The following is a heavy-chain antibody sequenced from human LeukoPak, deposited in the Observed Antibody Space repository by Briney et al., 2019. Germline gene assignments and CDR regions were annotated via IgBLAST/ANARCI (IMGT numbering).Heavy chain of an antibody. CDR1: GGSISSYY. J-gene: IGHJ4*02. Sequence: SETLSFTCTVSGGSISSYYWSWIRQPPGKGLEWIGYIYYSGSTNYNPSLKSRVTISVDTSKNQFSLKLSSVTAADTAVYYCARSPAAGTFIFDYWGQGTLVTVSS. V-gene: IGHV4-59*08. D-gene: IGHD6-13*01. CDR2: IYYSGST. CDR3: ARSPAAGTFIFDY.